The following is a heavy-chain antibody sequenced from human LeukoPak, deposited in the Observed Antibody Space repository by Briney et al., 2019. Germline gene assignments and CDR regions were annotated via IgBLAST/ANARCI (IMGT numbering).Heavy chain of an antibody. CDR3: ARDPYSGSYGDYYYYYMDV. V-gene: IGHV3-21*01. D-gene: IGHD1-26*01. CDR2: VTSSSRYI. Sequence: GGSLRLSCAVSGFTFSSYNMNWVRQAPGKGLEWVSSVTSSSRYIYYADSVKGRFTISRDNAKSSLYLQMNSLRAEDTAVYYCARDPYSGSYGDYYYYYMDVWGKGTTVTISS. CDR1: GFTFSSYN. J-gene: IGHJ6*03.